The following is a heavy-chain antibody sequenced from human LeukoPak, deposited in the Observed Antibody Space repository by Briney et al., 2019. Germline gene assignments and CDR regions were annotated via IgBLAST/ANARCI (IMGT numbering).Heavy chain of an antibody. CDR1: GGSISSSSYY. Sequence: SETLSLTCSVSGGSISSSSYYWGWIRQPPVKGLEWIGSIYYSGSTYYNPSLKNQVTISVDTSKNQFSLKLSSVSAADTAVYYCASGRYFDWLTSVKAFDYWGQGILVTVSS. J-gene: IGHJ4*02. CDR2: IYYSGST. D-gene: IGHD3-9*01. CDR3: ASGRYFDWLTSVKAFDY. V-gene: IGHV4-39*01.